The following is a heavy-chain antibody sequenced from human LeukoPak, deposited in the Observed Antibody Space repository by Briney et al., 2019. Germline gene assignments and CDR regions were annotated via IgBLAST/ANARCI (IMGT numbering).Heavy chain of an antibody. Sequence: GGSLRLSCVGSGFTSIAYALTWARQSPGKGLEWVSGISGGGVTTYYADSVKGRFTISRDNSKNTLYLQMNSLRADDTAIYYCARNQQLGGHSYYYYGMDVWGQGTTVTASS. CDR1: GFTSIAYA. CDR3: ARNQQLGGHSYYYYGMDV. D-gene: IGHD3-16*01. V-gene: IGHV3-23*01. J-gene: IGHJ6*02. CDR2: ISGGGVTT.